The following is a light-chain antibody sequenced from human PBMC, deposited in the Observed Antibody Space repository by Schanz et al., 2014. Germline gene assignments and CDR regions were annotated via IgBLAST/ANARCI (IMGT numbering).Light chain of an antibody. CDR3: SSYTGSGML. J-gene: IGLJ2*01. CDR2: EVS. V-gene: IGLV2-18*02. Sequence: QSALTQPPSVSGSPGQSVTISCTGTSNDVGSYNRVSWYQQPPGTAPKLMIYEVSNRPSGVPDRFSGSKSGNTASLTISGLQAEDEADYYCSSYTGSGMLFGGGTKLTVL. CDR1: SNDVGSYNR.